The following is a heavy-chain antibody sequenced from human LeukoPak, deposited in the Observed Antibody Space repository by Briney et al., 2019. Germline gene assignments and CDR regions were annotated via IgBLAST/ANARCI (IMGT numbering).Heavy chain of an antibody. CDR3: ARGWSRQLAPFDY. J-gene: IGHJ4*02. V-gene: IGHV1-2*02. D-gene: IGHD6-6*01. CDR2: INPNSGGT. CDR1: GYTFTGYY. Sequence: GASVKVSCKTSGYTFTGYYMHWVRQAPGQGLEGMGWINPNSGGTNYAQKFQGRVTMTRDTSISTAYMELSRLRSDDTAVYYCARGWSRQLAPFDYWGQGTLVTVSS.